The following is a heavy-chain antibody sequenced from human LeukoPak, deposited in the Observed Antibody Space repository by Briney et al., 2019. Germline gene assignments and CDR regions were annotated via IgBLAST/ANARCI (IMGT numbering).Heavy chain of an antibody. D-gene: IGHD3-22*01. Sequence: PSETLSLTCTVSGGSISSYYWSWIRQPPGKGLEWIGYIYYSGSTNYNPSLKSRVTISVDTSKNQFSLKLSSVTAADTAVYYCARLHSSGYYASFDYWGQGTLVTVSS. J-gene: IGHJ4*02. CDR2: IYYSGST. CDR1: GGSISSYY. CDR3: ARLHSSGYYASFDY. V-gene: IGHV4-59*01.